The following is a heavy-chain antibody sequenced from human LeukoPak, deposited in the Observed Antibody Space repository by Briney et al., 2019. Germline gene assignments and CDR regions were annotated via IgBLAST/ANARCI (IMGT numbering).Heavy chain of an antibody. V-gene: IGHV1-2*02. CDR3: ARDSPDKAAARMDV. CDR2: INPNSGGT. D-gene: IGHD6-13*01. Sequence: ASVKVSCKASGYTFTGYYMHWVRQATGQGLEWMGWINPNSGGTNYAQKFQGRVTMTRDTSISTAYMELSRLRSDDTAVYYCARDSPDKAAARMDVWGKGTTVTVSS. J-gene: IGHJ6*04. CDR1: GYTFTGYY.